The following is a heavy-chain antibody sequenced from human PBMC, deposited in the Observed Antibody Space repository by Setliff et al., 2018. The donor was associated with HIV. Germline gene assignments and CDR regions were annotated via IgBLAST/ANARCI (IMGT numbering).Heavy chain of an antibody. Sequence: SETLSLTCAVSGGSIISSTYHCSWIRQPPGRGLEWIGDIYYSGNTYCNSSLKSRVTISVDTSKNQLSLKLCSVTATDTAVYYCARRTAVAGHGNFDLWGRGTLVTVSS. J-gene: IGHJ2*01. CDR1: GGSIISSTYH. CDR3: ARRTAVAGHGNFDL. D-gene: IGHD6-19*01. V-gene: IGHV4-39*01. CDR2: IYYSGNT.